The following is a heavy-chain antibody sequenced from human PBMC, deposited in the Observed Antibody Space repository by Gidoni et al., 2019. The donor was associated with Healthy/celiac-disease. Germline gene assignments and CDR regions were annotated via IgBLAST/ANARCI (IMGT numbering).Heavy chain of an antibody. CDR2: IYYSGST. CDR3: ARHAVVVVADYTYYYYGMDV. V-gene: IGHV4-39*01. CDR1: GASISSSSYY. J-gene: IGHJ6*02. Sequence: QLQLQESGPGLVKPSETLSLTCTVSGASISSSSYYWGWIRQPPGKGLEWIGSIYYSGSTYYNPSLKSRVTISVDTSKNQFSLKLSSVTAADTAVYYCARHAVVVVADYTYYYYGMDVWGQGTTVTVSS. D-gene: IGHD2-15*01.